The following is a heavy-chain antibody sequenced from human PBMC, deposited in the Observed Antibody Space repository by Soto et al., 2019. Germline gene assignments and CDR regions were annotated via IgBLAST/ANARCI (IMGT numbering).Heavy chain of an antibody. Sequence: EVQLVQSGAEVKKPGESLKISCKGSGFNFTTYWVGWVRQMPGKGLEWMGIIYPGDSDTRYSPSFQGQVTISADKSISTAYLQWSSLKASDPAMYYCARILPGSIFYFDYWGQGTLVTVSS. V-gene: IGHV5-51*03. CDR1: GFNFTTYW. J-gene: IGHJ4*02. CDR3: ARILPGSIFYFDY. D-gene: IGHD2-15*01. CDR2: IYPGDSDT.